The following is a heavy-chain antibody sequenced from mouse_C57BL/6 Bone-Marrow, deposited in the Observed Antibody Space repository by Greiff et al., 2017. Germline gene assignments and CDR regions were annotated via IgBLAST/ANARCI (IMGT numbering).Heavy chain of an antibody. CDR2: ISSGGSYT. V-gene: IGHV5-6*01. D-gene: IGHD1-1*01. CDR3: ARHRSYYAMDY. Sequence: EVKLMESGGDLVKPGGSLKLSCAASGFTFSSYGMPWVRQTPDKRLEWVATISSGGSYTYYPDSVKGRFTISRDNAKNTLYLQMSSLKSEDTAMFYCARHRSYYAMDYWRQGTSDTVSS. CDR1: GFTFSSYG. J-gene: IGHJ4*01.